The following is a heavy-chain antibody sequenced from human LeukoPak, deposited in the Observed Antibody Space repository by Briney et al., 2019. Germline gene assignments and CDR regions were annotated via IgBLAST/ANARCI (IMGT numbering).Heavy chain of an antibody. J-gene: IGHJ4*02. V-gene: IGHV4-34*01. CDR3: ARGPVRLARPYDY. CDR1: GGSLSGAY. Sequence: SETLSLTCTVQGGSLSGAYWTWIRQPPGKGLEWIGEINHTGSTNYNPSFKSRVTMSADTPKNQFSLNLTSVTAADTALYYCARGPVRLARPYDYWGQGTLVTVTS. D-gene: IGHD3-9*01. CDR2: INHTGST.